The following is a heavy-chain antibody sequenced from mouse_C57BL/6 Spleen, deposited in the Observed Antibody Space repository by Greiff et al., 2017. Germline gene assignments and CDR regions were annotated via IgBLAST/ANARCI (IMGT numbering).Heavy chain of an antibody. Sequence: VKLVESGAELARPGASVKLSCKASGYTFTSYGISWVKQRTGQGLEWIGEIYPRSGNTYYNEKFKGKATLTADKSSSTAYMELRSLTSEDSAVYFCAHYYGSSQYYFDYWGQGTTLTVSS. CDR1: GYTFTSYG. J-gene: IGHJ2*01. V-gene: IGHV1-81*01. D-gene: IGHD1-1*01. CDR3: AHYYGSSQYYFDY. CDR2: IYPRSGNT.